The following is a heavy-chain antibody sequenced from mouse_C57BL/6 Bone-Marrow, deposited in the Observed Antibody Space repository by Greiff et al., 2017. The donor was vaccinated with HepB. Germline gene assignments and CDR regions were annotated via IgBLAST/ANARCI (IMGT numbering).Heavy chain of an antibody. V-gene: IGHV1-61*01. CDR3: AIIYYYGSMDY. CDR2: IYPSDSET. D-gene: IGHD1-1*01. J-gene: IGHJ4*01. Sequence: QVQLQQPGAELVRPGSSVKLSCKASGYTFTSYWMAWVKQRPGQGLEWIGNIYPSDSETHYNQKFKDKATLTVDKSSSTAYMQLSSLTSEDSAVYYCAIIYYYGSMDYWGQGTSVTVSS. CDR1: GYTFTSYW.